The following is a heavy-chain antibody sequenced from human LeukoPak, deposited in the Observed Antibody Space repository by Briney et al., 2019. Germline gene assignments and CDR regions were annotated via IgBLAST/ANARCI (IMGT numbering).Heavy chain of an antibody. D-gene: IGHD6-13*01. CDR1: GFTFCSYS. CDR2: ISPDGMTT. CDR3: ARTRTLPVAGGFDA. V-gene: IGHV3-74*01. J-gene: IGHJ5*02. Sequence: PGGSLRLSCAASGFTFCSYSMNWVRQAPGKGLVWVSRISPDGMTTIHADSVKGRFTISRDNAKKTLYLQMNSLRAEDTAVYYCARTRTLPVAGGFDAWGQGTLVTVSS.